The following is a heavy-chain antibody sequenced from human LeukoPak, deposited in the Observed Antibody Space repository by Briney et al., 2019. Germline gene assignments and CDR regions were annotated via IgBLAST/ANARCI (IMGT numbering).Heavy chain of an antibody. Sequence: ASVKVPCKSSGYTFTGYYIHWVRQAPGQGLDWMGWINPNNGGTNFAQKFQGRVTMTRDTSISTAYVELSRVTYDDTAVYYCARGYSDGWYIAYWGQGTPVTVSS. CDR1: GYTFTGYY. J-gene: IGHJ4*02. D-gene: IGHD6-19*01. CDR3: ARGYSDGWYIAY. CDR2: INPNNGGT. V-gene: IGHV1-2*02.